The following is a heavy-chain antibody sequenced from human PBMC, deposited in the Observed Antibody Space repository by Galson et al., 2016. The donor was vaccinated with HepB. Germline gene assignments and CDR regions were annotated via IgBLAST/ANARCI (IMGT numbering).Heavy chain of an antibody. V-gene: IGHV1-69*04. Sequence: SVKVSRKASGGTFSSYAFSWVRQAPGQGLEWMGRIVPILGMSNYAQKFQGRVTITADKSTSPVNMELSSLRSEDTAVYYCARDAVAVAGTLQFYFYGMDVWGQGTTVTVSS. CDR2: IVPILGMS. D-gene: IGHD6-19*01. CDR3: ARDAVAVAGTLQFYFYGMDV. CDR1: GGTFSSYA. J-gene: IGHJ6*02.